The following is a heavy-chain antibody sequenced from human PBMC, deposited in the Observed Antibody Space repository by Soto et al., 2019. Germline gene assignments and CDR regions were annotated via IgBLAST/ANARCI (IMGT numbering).Heavy chain of an antibody. CDR2: IYYSGST. CDR1: GGSISSGDYY. V-gene: IGHV4-30-4*01. Sequence: PSETLSLTCTVSGGSISSGDYYWSWIRQPPGKGLEWIGYIYYSGSTYYNPSLKSRVTISVDTSKNQFSLKLSSVTAADTAVYYCASRSYSRYCTNGVCLPLAGYSYGPAGRNFFDYWGQGTLVTVSS. CDR3: ASRSYSRYCTNGVCLPLAGYSYGPAGRNFFDY. J-gene: IGHJ4*02. D-gene: IGHD2-8*01.